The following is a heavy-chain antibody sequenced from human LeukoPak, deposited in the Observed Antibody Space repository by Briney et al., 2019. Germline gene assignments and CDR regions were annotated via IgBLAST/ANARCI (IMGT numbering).Heavy chain of an antibody. CDR1: GGSISSSGYY. V-gene: IGHV4-39*01. D-gene: IGHD3-22*01. J-gene: IGHJ5*02. CDR3: ASPNYYDSSGYYA. CDR2: IYYSGST. Sequence: PSETLSLTCTVSGGSISSSGYYWGWIRQPPGKGLEWIGSIYYSGSTYYNPSLKSRVTISVDTSKNQFSLKPSSVTAADTAVYYCASPNYYDSSGYYAWGQGTLVTVSS.